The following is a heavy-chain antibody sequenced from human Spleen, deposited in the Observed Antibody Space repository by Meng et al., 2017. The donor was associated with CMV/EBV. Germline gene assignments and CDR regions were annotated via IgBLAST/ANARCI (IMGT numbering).Heavy chain of an antibody. J-gene: IGHJ5*02. Sequence: TFSTYSITWGRQAPGLGLEWMGGTIPMSATADYARKFQDRLTISTDESKTTAYMELSGLRSDDTAIYYCAREGGRLRGTVIRYYFDPWGQGTLVTVSS. CDR3: AREGGRLRGTVIRYYFDP. CDR2: TIPMSATA. V-gene: IGHV1-69*05. D-gene: IGHD3-10*01. CDR1: TFSTYS.